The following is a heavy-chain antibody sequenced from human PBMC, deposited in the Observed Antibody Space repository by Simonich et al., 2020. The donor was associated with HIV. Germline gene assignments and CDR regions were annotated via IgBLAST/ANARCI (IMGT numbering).Heavy chain of an antibody. V-gene: IGHV4-34*01. CDR3: ARLKVVGTTNVLYYFDY. CDR1: GGSLSVYF. Sequence: QVQLQQWGAGLLKPSDTLSLTCAVYGGSLSVYFWSWIRQPPGKGLEWLGEKNHSGIPNYNPSLKSRVTTSVDTSKNQFSRKLSSVTAADTAVYYCARLKVVGTTNVLYYFDYWGQGTLVTVSS. D-gene: IGHD1-26*01. CDR2: KNHSGIP. J-gene: IGHJ4*02.